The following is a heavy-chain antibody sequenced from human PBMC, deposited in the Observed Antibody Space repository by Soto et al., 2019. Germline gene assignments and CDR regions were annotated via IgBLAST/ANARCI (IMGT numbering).Heavy chain of an antibody. CDR2: INHSGST. V-gene: IGHV4-34*01. J-gene: IGHJ4*02. D-gene: IGHD6-13*01. Sequence: PSETLSLTCAVYGGSFSGYYWIWIRQPPGKGLEWIGEINHSGSTNYNPSLKSRVTISVDTSKNQFSLKLSSVTAADTAVYYCASVAAALGGNIYYFEYWGQGTLVTVSS. CDR1: GGSFSGYY. CDR3: ASVAAALGGNIYYFEY.